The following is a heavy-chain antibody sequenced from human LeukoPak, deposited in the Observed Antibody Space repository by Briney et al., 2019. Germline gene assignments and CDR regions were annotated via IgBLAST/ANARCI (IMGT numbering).Heavy chain of an antibody. J-gene: IGHJ4*02. CDR2: TYYRSTWYN. D-gene: IGHD1-26*01. Sequence: SQTLSLTCAIPGDSVSSNGAAWNWIRQSPSRGLEWLGRTYYRSTWYNDYAVSVKSRISINPDTSKNQFSLQLNSVTPEDTAMYYCTRGVVGATGFDYWGQGTLVTVSS. CDR3: TRGVVGATGFDY. CDR1: GDSVSSNGAA. V-gene: IGHV6-1*01.